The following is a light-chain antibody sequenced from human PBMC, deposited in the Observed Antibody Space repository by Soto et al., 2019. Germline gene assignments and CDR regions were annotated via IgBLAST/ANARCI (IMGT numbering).Light chain of an antibody. J-gene: IGLJ3*02. V-gene: IGLV2-11*01. CDR3: CSYAGSSWV. CDR2: DVS. Sequence: QSALTQPRSVSGSPGQSVTISCTGTSSDVGGYNHVSWYQQHPGKAPKLMIYDVSKRPSGVPDRFSGSKSGNTASLTISGLQAEDEADYYCCSYAGSSWVFGGGTKVTVL. CDR1: SSDVGGYNH.